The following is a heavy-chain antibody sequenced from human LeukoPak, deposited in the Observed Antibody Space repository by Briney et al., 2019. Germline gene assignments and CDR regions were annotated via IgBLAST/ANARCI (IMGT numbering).Heavy chain of an antibody. Sequence: ASVRVSCKASGYTFTGYYIHWVRQAPGQGLEWMGWINPNTGVTNYAQKFQGRVTMTRDASVSTAYMELSSLNSDDTAVYYCARGIVSYRLDVWGKGTTVTLSS. CDR1: GYTFTGYY. D-gene: IGHD3-22*01. V-gene: IGHV1-2*02. CDR2: INPNTGVT. J-gene: IGHJ6*03. CDR3: ARGIVSYRLDV.